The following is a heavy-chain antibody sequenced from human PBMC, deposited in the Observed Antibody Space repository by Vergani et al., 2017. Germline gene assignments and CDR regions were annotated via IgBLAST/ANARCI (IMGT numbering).Heavy chain of an antibody. CDR2: IIPILGIA. D-gene: IGHD3-22*01. CDR1: GGTFSSYT. V-gene: IGHV1-69*02. J-gene: IGHJ4*02. Sequence: QVQLVQSGAEVKKPGSSVKVSCKASGGTFSSYTISWVRQAHGQGLEGMGRIIPILGIANYAQKFQGRVTITADKSTSTAYMELSSLRSEDTAVYYCARLSGYNQLGYWGQGTLVTVSS. CDR3: ARLSGYNQLGY.